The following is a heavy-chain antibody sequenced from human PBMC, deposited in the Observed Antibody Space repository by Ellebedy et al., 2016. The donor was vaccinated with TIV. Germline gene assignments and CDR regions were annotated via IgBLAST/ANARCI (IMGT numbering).Heavy chain of an antibody. CDR2: IYYSGST. D-gene: IGHD3-10*01. CDR1: GDSISSSSYY. CDR3: ARHFRSGNKQFDY. Sequence: MPSETLSLTCTVSGDSISSSSYYWGWIRQPPGKGLEWIGSIYYSGSTYYNPSLKSRVSISVDTYKNQFSLKLSSVTAADTAMYYCARHFRSGNKQFDYWGQGTLVTVSS. V-gene: IGHV4-39*01. J-gene: IGHJ4*02.